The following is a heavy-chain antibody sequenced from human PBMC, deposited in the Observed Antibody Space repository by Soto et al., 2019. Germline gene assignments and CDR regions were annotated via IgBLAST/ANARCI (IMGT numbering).Heavy chain of an antibody. J-gene: IGHJ6*02. V-gene: IGHV3-23*01. Sequence: TGGSLRLSCAASGFTFSSYAMSWVRQAPGKGLEWVSAISGSGGSTYYADSVKGRFTISRDNSKNTLYLQMNSLRAEDTAVYYCARDIVVVPAAIRQTYYYYYYGMDVWGQGTTVTVSS. CDR1: GFTFSSYA. D-gene: IGHD2-2*01. CDR3: ARDIVVVPAAIRQTYYYYYYGMDV. CDR2: ISGSGGST.